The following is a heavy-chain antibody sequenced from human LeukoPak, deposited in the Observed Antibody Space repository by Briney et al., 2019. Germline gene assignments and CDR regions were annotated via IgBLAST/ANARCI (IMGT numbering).Heavy chain of an antibody. CDR2: ISGSGTST. CDR1: GLTFSSYA. D-gene: IGHD3-10*01. V-gene: IGHV3-23*01. Sequence: GGSLRLSCAASGLTFSSYAMSWVRHAPGKGLEWVSAISGSGTSTYYADSVKGRFTISRDNSKNTLYMQMNSLRVEDTAVYYCAKPRLWVEFDYWGQGTLVTVSS. CDR3: AKPRLWVEFDY. J-gene: IGHJ4*02.